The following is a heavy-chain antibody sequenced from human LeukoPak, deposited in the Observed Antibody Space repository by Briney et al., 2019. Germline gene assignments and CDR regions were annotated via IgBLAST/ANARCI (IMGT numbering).Heavy chain of an antibody. CDR3: ARLAWSTTDY. D-gene: IGHD3-3*01. CDR1: GFTFSSYG. CDR2: ISRSSSTV. V-gene: IGHV3-48*01. J-gene: IGHJ4*02. Sequence: GRSLRLSCAASGFTFSSYGMNWVRQAPGKGLEWISYISRSSSTVYYADSVRGRFTISRDNAKNSLYLQMNSLRAEDTAVYYCARLAWSTTDYWGQGTLVTVSS.